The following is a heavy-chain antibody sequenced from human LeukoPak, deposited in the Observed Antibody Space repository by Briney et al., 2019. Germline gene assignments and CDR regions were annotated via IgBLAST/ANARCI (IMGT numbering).Heavy chain of an antibody. CDR2: FDPEEAER. Sequence: ASGKLSCKVSGYALSELSIHWGRQAPGQGLEWMGGFDPEEAERIYAQKSQGKVTMTRDTSISTAYMELSRLRSDDTAVYYCARVGYCGGDCYAALKYFQHWGQGTLVTVSS. D-gene: IGHD2-21*02. CDR3: ARVGYCGGDCYAALKYFQH. V-gene: IGHV1-24*01. CDR1: GYALSELS. J-gene: IGHJ1*01.